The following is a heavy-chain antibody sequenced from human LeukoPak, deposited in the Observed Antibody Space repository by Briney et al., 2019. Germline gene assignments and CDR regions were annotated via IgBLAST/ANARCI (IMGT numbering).Heavy chain of an antibody. CDR3: ARYGVSSSTSYINF. CDR2: ITGDSAYI. J-gene: IGHJ4*02. CDR1: GFTFSTYA. V-gene: IGHV3-21*01. Sequence: GGSLRLSCAASGFTFSTYAMNWVRQAPGEGLKWVSCITGDSAYIYYADSVKGRFSISRDNAKNSLYLQMNSLRAEDTAVYYCARYGVSSSTSYINFWGQGTLVTVSS. D-gene: IGHD2-2*01.